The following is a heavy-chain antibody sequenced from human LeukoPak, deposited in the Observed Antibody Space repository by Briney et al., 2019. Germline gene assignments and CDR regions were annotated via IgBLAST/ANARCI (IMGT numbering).Heavy chain of an antibody. J-gene: IGHJ4*02. V-gene: IGHV4-59*01. CDR2: IYYRGST. CDR1: GGSISSYY. Sequence: TSETLSLTCTVSGGSISSYYWSWIREPPGEGLEWIGYIYYRGSTKYNSSLKGRVSISVDTSKNQFSLKLSSVTAADTAVYYCARGHGMRRSPDFDYWGQGSLVTVSS. D-gene: IGHD3-10*01. CDR3: ARGHGMRRSPDFDY.